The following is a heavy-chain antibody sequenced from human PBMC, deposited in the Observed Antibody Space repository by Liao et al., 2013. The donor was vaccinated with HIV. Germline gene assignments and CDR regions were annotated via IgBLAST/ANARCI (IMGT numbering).Heavy chain of an antibody. J-gene: IGHJ4*02. CDR2: VYYSGST. D-gene: IGHD4-23*01. V-gene: IGHV4-59*01. CDR3: ARGGGGKGFDS. CDR1: GGSISSYQ. Sequence: QVQLQESGPGLVKPSETLSLTCTVSGGSISSYQWTWIRQPPGRGLEWIGHVYYSGSTKYNSSLKSRVTISVDTPNNQFSLKVTYVTAADTAVYYCARGGGGKGFDSWGRGSPGHRLL.